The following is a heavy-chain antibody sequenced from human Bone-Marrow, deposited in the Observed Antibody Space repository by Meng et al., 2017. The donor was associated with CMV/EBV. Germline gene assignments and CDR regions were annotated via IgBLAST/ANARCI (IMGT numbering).Heavy chain of an antibody. CDR1: GYTFTSYD. V-gene: IGHV1-8*03. J-gene: IGHJ5*02. D-gene: IGHD4-17*01. CDR3: ARDVDYPNWFDP. CDR2: MNPNSGNT. Sequence: ASVKVSCKASGYTFTSYDINWVRQATGQGLEWMGWMNPNSGNTGYAQKFQGRVTITRNTSISTAYMELSSLRSDDTAVYYCARDVDYPNWFDPWGQGTLVTVSS.